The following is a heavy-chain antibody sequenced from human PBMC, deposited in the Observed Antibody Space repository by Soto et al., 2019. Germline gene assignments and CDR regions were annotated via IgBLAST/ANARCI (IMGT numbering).Heavy chain of an antibody. CDR2: TYYRSKWYN. D-gene: IGHD2-2*01. Sequence: SQTLSLTCAISGDSVSSNSAAWNWIRQSPSRGLEWLGRTYYRSKWYNDYAVSVKSRITTNPDTSKNQFSLQLNSVTPEDTAVYYCARVRDIVVVPAAIWAYYYYGMDVWGQGTTVTVSS. J-gene: IGHJ6*02. V-gene: IGHV6-1*01. CDR3: ARVRDIVVVPAAIWAYYYYGMDV. CDR1: GDSVSSNSAA.